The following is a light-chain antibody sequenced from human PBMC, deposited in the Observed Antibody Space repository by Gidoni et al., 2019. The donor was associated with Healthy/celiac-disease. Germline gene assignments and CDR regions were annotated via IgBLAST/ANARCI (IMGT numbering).Light chain of an antibody. CDR3: QQSYSTQWT. CDR2: AAS. Sequence: DIQMTQSPSSLSASVGDRVTITCRASQSISSYLNWYQQKPGKAPKLLISAASSLQRGVPSRFSGSGACTDFTLTISSRQPEDVATYYCQQSYSTQWTFGEGTKVEIK. V-gene: IGKV1-39*01. J-gene: IGKJ1*01. CDR1: QSISSY.